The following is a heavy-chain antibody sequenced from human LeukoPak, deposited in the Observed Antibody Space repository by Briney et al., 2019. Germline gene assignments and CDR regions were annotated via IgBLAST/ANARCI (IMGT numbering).Heavy chain of an antibody. CDR3: ARDYSSGWYYFDY. CDR2: IYYSGNT. Sequence: SSETLSLTCTVSGGSISSYYWSWIRQPPGKGLEWIGNIYYSGNTNYNPSLKSRVAISVDTSKNQFSLKLYSVTAADTAVYYCARDYSSGWYYFDYWGQGTLVTVSS. J-gene: IGHJ4*02. CDR1: GGSISSYY. D-gene: IGHD6-19*01. V-gene: IGHV4-59*01.